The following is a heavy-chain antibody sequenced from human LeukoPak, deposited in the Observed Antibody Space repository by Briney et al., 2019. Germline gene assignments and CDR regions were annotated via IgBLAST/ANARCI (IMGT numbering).Heavy chain of an antibody. V-gene: IGHV3-30-3*01. D-gene: IGHD3-3*02. CDR3: EGSISWHYFDY. CDR1: GFTFSSYA. J-gene: IGHJ4*02. CDR2: ISYDGSNK. Sequence: PGGSLRLSCAASGFTFSSYAMHWVRQAPGKGLEWVAVISYDGSNKYYADSVKGRFTISRDNSKNTLYLQMNSLRAEDTAVYYCEGSISWHYFDYWGQGTLVTVSS.